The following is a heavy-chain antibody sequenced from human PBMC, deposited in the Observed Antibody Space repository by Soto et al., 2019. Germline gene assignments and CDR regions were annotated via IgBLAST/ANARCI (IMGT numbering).Heavy chain of an antibody. CDR2: IYQSGST. CDR3: ARGDYNDYFDF. CDR1: GVSINTGGYS. Sequence: QVQLQESGPGLVKPSQTLSLTCAVSGVSINTGGYSWNWIRQSPGKALEWMGHIYQSGSTYYKPSLKGRITISVDMSNNDFSLEVTSVTPAETAVYFCARGDYNDYFDFWGQGALVTVSS. J-gene: IGHJ4*02. V-gene: IGHV4-30-2*06. D-gene: IGHD4-4*01.